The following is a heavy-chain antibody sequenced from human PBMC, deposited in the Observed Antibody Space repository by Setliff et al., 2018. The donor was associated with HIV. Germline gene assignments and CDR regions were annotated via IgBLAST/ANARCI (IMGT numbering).Heavy chain of an antibody. V-gene: IGHV1-2*04. CDR2: INPKSDGT. D-gene: IGHD3-22*01. CDR3: ARGMDYYDTSGYYQYYFDY. CDR1: GYSFTDYY. J-gene: IGHJ4*02. Sequence: GASVKVSCKVSGYSFTDYYIHWVRQAPGQGLEWMGWINPKSDGTNYAQKFQGWITMTRDTSISTAYMELSRLRSDDTAVYYCARGMDYYDTSGYYQYYFDYWGQGTLVTVSS.